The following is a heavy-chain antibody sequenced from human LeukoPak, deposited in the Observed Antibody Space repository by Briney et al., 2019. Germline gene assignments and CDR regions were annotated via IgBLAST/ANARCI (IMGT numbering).Heavy chain of an antibody. CDR2: IHYSGSI. CDR1: GGSITTSNHY. CDR3: ARVGIVGNVGYY. V-gene: IGHV4-39*01. J-gene: IGHJ4*02. D-gene: IGHD1-26*01. Sequence: SETLSLTCTVAGGSITTSNHYWSWIRQSPGKGLEWLGGIHYSGSIYYTPSLKSRLTISVDTSTNQFSLRLTSVTAADTALYFCARVGIVGNVGYYWGQGTLVTVSS.